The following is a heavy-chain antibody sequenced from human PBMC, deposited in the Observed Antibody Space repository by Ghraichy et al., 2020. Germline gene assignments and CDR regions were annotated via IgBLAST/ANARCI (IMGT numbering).Heavy chain of an antibody. CDR1: GYTFTAYY. D-gene: IGHD1-26*01. Sequence: ASVKVSCKAAGYTFTAYYMHWVRQAPRQGLEWMGWINPNSGGTNYAQKFQGRVTMTRDTSISTAYMELSRLRSDDTAVYYCAREINGGSYGNDAFDIWGQGIMVTVAS. V-gene: IGHV1-2*02. J-gene: IGHJ3*02. CDR2: INPNSGGT. CDR3: AREINGGSYGNDAFDI.